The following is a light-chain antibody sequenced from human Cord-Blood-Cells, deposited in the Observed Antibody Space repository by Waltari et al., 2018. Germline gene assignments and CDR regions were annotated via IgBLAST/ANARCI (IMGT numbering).Light chain of an antibody. CDR3: QQRSNWPPIT. Sequence: EIVLTQSPATLSLSPGERATLSCRASQSVSSYLAWYQQKPGQAPRLLIYDASNRATGIPARFSGSGSGTDFTLTISSREPEVLSVYYCQQRSNWPPITFGQGTRLEIK. V-gene: IGKV3-11*01. CDR1: QSVSSY. J-gene: IGKJ5*01. CDR2: DAS.